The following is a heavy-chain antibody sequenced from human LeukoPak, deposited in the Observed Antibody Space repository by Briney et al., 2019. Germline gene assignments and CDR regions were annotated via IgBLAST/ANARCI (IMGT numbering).Heavy chain of an antibody. D-gene: IGHD2-2*01. J-gene: IGHJ4*02. Sequence: PGGSLRRSCAASGFTFSSYSFNWVRQAPGKGLEWVSYISSSSTTIYYADSVKGRFTISRDDAKNSLYLQMNSLRAEDTAVYYCARAYSGGGIVVVPAANWGQGTLVTVSS. CDR1: GFTFSSYS. V-gene: IGHV3-48*04. CDR2: ISSSSTTI. CDR3: ARAYSGGGIVVVPAAN.